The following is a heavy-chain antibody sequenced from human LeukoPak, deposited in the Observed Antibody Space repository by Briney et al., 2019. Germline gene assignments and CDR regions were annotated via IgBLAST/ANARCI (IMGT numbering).Heavy chain of an antibody. V-gene: IGHV3-23*01. CDR2: ISGSGGTT. CDR3: AKEEGYYYDSGGYYVEYFQH. CDR1: GFTFNNYA. D-gene: IGHD3-22*01. Sequence: GGSLRLSCAASGFTFNNYAMSWVRQAPGKGLEWVSAISGSGGTTYYADSVKGRFTFSRDNSKNTLYLQMNSLRAEDTAVYYCAKEEGYYYDSGGYYVEYFQHWGQGTLVTVSS. J-gene: IGHJ1*01.